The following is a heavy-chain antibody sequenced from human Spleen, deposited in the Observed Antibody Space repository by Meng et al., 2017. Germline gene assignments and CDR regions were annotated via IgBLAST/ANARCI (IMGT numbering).Heavy chain of an antibody. CDR2: INHSGST. D-gene: IGHD4-11*01. CDR3: ARGPTTMAHDFDY. V-gene: IGHV4-34*01. J-gene: IGHJ4*02. CDR1: GGSFSDYY. Sequence: QVRQRGGGAGLLKPSGTLSLPCVVSGGSFSDYYWSWIRQPPGKGLEWIGEINHSGSTNYNPSLESRATISVDTSQNNLSLKLSSVTAADSAVYYCARGPTTMAHDFDYWGQGTLVTVSS.